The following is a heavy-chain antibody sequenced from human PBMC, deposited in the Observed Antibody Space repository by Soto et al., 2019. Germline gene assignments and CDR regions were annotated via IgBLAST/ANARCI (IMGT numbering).Heavy chain of an antibody. CDR2: IYYSGST. D-gene: IGHD2-21*01. CDR3: AASCVGCGGFNYYGMDV. J-gene: IGHJ6*01. CDR1: GSIIDLGCC. V-gene: IGHV4-31*02. Sequence: GSIIDLGCCRSMKRQHPGKGLEWIGYIYYSGSTYYNPSLKSRVTISVDTSKNQFSLKLSSVTAADTAVYYCAASCVGCGGFNYYGMDVWGQGTTVTVSS.